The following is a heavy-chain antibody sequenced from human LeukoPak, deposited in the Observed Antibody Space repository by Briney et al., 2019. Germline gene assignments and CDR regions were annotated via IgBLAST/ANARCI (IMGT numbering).Heavy chain of an antibody. D-gene: IGHD4-17*01. CDR2: ISSNGGST. V-gene: IGHV3-64D*06. CDR1: GFTFSSYA. Sequence: GGSLRLSCSASGFTFSSYAMHWVRQAPGKGLEYVSAISSNGGSTYYADSVKGRFTISRDNSKSTLYLQMSSLRAEDTAVYYCVKDWDTVTFDYWGQGTLVTVSS. J-gene: IGHJ4*02. CDR3: VKDWDTVTFDY.